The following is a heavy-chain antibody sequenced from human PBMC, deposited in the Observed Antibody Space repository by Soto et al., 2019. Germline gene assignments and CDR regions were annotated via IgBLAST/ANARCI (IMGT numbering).Heavy chain of an antibody. CDR2: ITPFSGDV. Sequence: QMQLVQSGAEVKKTGSSVTVSCKALGNTFTYRYLHWVRQAPGQALEWMGWITPFSGDVHYAQKFQERVSITRDRSINTANMQMSRLRSEDTAMYFCACGGAGSGPFAWELPDHWGQGTLVTVAS. V-gene: IGHV1-45*02. D-gene: IGHD1-26*01. CDR3: ACGGAGSGPFAWELPDH. J-gene: IGHJ4*02. CDR1: GNTFTYRY.